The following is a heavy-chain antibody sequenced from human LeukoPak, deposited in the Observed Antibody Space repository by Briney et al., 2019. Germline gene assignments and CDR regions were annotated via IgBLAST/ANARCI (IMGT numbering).Heavy chain of an antibody. CDR1: GGSISSYY. CDR2: IYYSGST. J-gene: IGHJ6*03. CDR3: ARDRHGSGSHYVTAYYYYYMDV. Sequence: SETLSLTCTVSGGSISSYYWSWIRQPPGKGLEWIGYIYYSGSTNYNPSLKSRVTISVDTSKNQFSLKLSSVTAADTAVYYCARDRHGSGSHYVTAYYYYYMDVWAKGTTVTVSS. D-gene: IGHD3-10*01. V-gene: IGHV4-59*01.